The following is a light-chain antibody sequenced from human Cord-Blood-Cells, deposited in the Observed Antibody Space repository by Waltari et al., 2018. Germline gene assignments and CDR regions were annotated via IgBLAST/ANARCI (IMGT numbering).Light chain of an antibody. CDR3: AAWDDSLNGVV. Sequence: QSVLTQPPSASGTPGPRVPPPRSGSSPNIQSHTLKWYQPLPGPAPKPLIYSNNQRPSGVPDRFSGSKSGTSASLAISGLQSEDEADYYCAAWDDSLNGVVFGGGTKLTVL. CDR2: SNN. CDR1: SPNIQSHT. V-gene: IGLV1-44*01. J-gene: IGLJ2*01.